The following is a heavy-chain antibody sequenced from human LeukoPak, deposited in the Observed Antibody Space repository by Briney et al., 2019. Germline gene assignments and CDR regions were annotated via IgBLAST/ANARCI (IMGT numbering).Heavy chain of an antibody. CDR1: GGSISSSTYY. CDR3: ARGYYGSGSYFDY. J-gene: IGHJ4*02. CDR2: IYYSGST. Sequence: SETLSLTCTVSGGSISSSTYYWGWIRQPPGKGLEWIGNIYYSGSTFYNPSLKSRVTILVDTSMNQFSLKLSSVTAADTAVYYCARGYYGSGSYFDYWGQGTLVTVSS. D-gene: IGHD3-10*01. V-gene: IGHV4-39*07.